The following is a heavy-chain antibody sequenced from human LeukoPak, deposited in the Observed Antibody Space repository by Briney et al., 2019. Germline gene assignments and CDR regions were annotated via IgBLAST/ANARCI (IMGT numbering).Heavy chain of an antibody. Sequence: GGALRLSCAASGFTFSSYSMNWVRPAPGRGLEWVSYISSSSSTIYYADSVKGRFTISRDNAKNSLYLQMNSLRAEDTAVYYCARGSCSGGSCYWGQGTLVTVSS. D-gene: IGHD2-15*01. V-gene: IGHV3-48*01. J-gene: IGHJ4*02. CDR3: ARGSCSGGSCY. CDR1: GFTFSSYS. CDR2: ISSSSSTI.